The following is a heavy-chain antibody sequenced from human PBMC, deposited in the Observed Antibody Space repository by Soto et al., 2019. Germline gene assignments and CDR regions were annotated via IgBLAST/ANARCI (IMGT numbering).Heavy chain of an antibody. CDR3: ARSVLGYYYYGMDV. Sequence: SETLSLTCAVSGGSISSSNWWSWVRQPPGKGLEWIGEIYHSGSTNYNPSLKSRVTISVDKSKNQFSLKLSSVTAADTAVYYCARSVLGYYYYGMDVWGQGTTVTVSS. V-gene: IGHV4-4*02. D-gene: IGHD3-16*01. J-gene: IGHJ6*02. CDR2: IYHSGST. CDR1: GGSISSSNW.